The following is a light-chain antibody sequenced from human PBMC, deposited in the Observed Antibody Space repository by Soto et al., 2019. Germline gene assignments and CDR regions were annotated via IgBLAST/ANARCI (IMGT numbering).Light chain of an antibody. CDR2: EVT. CDR3: SSYTTSDTWV. Sequence: QSVLPHPASVSGSPGQSITMSCTGTSSDIGAYNHVSWYQQYPGKAPTLMIYEVTNRPSGVSSRFSGSKSGNTASRTISGLQAEDEGDYYCSSYTTSDTWVFGGGTKVTVL. CDR1: SSDIGAYNH. V-gene: IGLV2-14*01. J-gene: IGLJ3*02.